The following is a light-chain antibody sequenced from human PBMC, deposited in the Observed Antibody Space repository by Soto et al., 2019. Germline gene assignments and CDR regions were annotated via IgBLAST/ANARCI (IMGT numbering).Light chain of an antibody. CDR2: EVS. Sequence: QSALTQPASVSGSPGQSITISCTGTSSDVGSYNLVSWYQQHPGKAPKLMIYEVSKQPSGVSNRFSGSKSGNTASLTISGLQAEDEADYYCCSYAGSLWVFGGGTKVTVL. V-gene: IGLV2-23*02. CDR1: SSDVGSYNL. J-gene: IGLJ3*02. CDR3: CSYAGSLWV.